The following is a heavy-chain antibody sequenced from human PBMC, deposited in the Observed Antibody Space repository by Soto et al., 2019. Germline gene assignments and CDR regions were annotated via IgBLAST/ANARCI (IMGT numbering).Heavy chain of an antibody. V-gene: IGHV4-31*03. J-gene: IGHJ3*02. D-gene: IGHD2-15*01. CDR2: IYYSGST. CDR1: GGSISSGGYY. CDR3: ARFGGSTGYCSGGSCYSAVYRAFDI. Sequence: QVQLQESGPGLVKPSQTLSLTCTVSGGSISSGGYYWSWIRQHPGKGLEWIGYIYYSGSTYYNPSLKSRVTISVDTSKNQFSLKLSSVTAADTAVYYCARFGGSTGYCSGGSCYSAVYRAFDIWGQGTMVTVSS.